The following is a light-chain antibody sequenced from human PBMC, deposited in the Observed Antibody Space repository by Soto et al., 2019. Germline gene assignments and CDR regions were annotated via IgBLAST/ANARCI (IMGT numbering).Light chain of an antibody. J-gene: IGKJ1*01. CDR3: QQRSNWTPWT. CDR1: QSVSSY. V-gene: IGKV3-11*01. Sequence: IGLTQSPAALSLSPGERATLSCWASQSVSSYLAWYQQKPGQAHRLLIYDASNRATGIPARFSGSGSGTDFNLTISSLEPEDFAVYYCQQRSNWTPWTFGQGTKVEI. CDR2: DAS.